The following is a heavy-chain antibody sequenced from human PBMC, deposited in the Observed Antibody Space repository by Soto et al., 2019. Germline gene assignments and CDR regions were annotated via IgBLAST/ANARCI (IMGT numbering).Heavy chain of an antibody. Sequence: SETLSLTCTVSGGSISSSSYYWGWIRQPPGKGLEWIGSIYYSGSTYYNPSLKSRVTISVATSKNQFSLKLSSVTAADTDVYSCARPSYDFWSGYFPSTYFDYWGQGTLVTVSS. J-gene: IGHJ4*02. D-gene: IGHD3-3*01. V-gene: IGHV4-39*01. CDR1: GGSISSSSYY. CDR2: IYYSGST. CDR3: ARPSYDFWSGYFPSTYFDY.